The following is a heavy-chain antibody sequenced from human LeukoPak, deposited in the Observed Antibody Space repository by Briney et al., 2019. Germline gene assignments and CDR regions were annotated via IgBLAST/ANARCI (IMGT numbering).Heavy chain of an antibody. J-gene: IGHJ4*02. CDR3: AKVQEMATILPPFHY. Sequence: GGSLRLSFAASGFTFSSYAMSWVRQAPGKGLQWVSAISGSGGTIYYADSVKGRFTISRDNSKNTLYLQMNSLRAEDTAVYYCAKVQEMATILPPFHYWGQGTLVTVSS. V-gene: IGHV3-23*01. D-gene: IGHD5-24*01. CDR2: ISGSGGTI. CDR1: GFTFSSYA.